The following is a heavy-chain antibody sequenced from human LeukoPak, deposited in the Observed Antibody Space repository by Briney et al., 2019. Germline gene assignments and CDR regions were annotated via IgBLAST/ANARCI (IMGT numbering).Heavy chain of an antibody. CDR2: IIPIFCTA. Sequence: ASVKVSCKACGGTFSSYAISWVRQAPGQGLEWMGGIIPIFCTANYAQKFQGRVTITADESTSTAYMELSSLRSEDTAVYYCARGSSSWYNSRSVYYGMDVWGQGTTVTVSS. D-gene: IGHD6-13*01. CDR3: ARGSSSWYNSRSVYYGMDV. V-gene: IGHV1-69*13. CDR1: GGTFSSYA. J-gene: IGHJ6*02.